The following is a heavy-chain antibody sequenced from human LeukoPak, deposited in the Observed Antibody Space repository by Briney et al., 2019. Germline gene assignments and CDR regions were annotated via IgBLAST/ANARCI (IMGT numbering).Heavy chain of an antibody. CDR2: IYYSGST. V-gene: IGHV4-39*01. Sequence: SETLSLTCTVSGGSISSSSYYWGWIRQPPGKGLEWIGSIYYSGSTYYNPSLKSRVTITVDTSKNQFSLKLSSVTAADTAVYYCARPYFYDSGGYYYYFDYWGQGTLVTVSS. CDR1: GGSISSSSYY. CDR3: ARPYFYDSGGYYYYFDY. D-gene: IGHD3-22*01. J-gene: IGHJ4*02.